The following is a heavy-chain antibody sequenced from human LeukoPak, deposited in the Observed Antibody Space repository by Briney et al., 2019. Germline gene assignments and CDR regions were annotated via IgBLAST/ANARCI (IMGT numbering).Heavy chain of an antibody. D-gene: IGHD3-22*01. V-gene: IGHV3-23*01. CDR2: ISDRSGRT. J-gene: IGHJ4*02. CDR1: GFTFSGYA. CDR3: AKGRRSSGYYLFDY. Sequence: GGSLRLSCAASGFTFSGYAMSWVRHAPGKGLEWVTDISDRSGRTYYADSVMGRYTISRDNSKNTLYLQINSLRAEDTAVYYCAKGRRSSGYYLFDYWGQGTLVTVS.